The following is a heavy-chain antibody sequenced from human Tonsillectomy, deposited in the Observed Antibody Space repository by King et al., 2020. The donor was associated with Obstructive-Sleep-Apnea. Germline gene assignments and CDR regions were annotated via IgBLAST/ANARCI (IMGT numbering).Heavy chain of an antibody. CDR2: ISWNGGTT. CDR3: AKVSTYFYGSRSSHYLDF. D-gene: IGHD3-10*01. J-gene: IGHJ4*02. Sequence: VQLVESGGVVVQPGGSLRLSCAASGFTFGDYAMHWVRQGPGKGLEWVSVISWNGGTTYYVDSVKGRFIVSRDNRKNSLYLQINSLRTEDTALYYCAKVSTYFYGSRSSHYLDFWGRGTLVTVSS. V-gene: IGHV3-43D*03. CDR1: GFTFGDYA.